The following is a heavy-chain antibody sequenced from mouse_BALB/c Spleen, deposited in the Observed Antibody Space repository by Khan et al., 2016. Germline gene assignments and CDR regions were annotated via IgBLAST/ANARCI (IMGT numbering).Heavy chain of an antibody. CDR1: GFNIKDTY. Sequence: VQLKQSGAELVKPGASVKLSCTASGFNIKDTYMHWVKQRPEQGLEWIGRIDPANGNTKYDPKFQGKATITADTSSNTAYLQLSSLTSEDTAVYYCANYDYPWFAYWGQGTLVTVSA. D-gene: IGHD2-4*01. CDR3: ANYDYPWFAY. J-gene: IGHJ3*01. CDR2: IDPANGNT. V-gene: IGHV14-3*02.